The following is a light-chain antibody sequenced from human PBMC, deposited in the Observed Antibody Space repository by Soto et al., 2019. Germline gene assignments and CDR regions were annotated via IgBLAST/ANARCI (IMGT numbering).Light chain of an antibody. V-gene: IGLV2-14*01. J-gene: IGLJ1*01. Sequence: QSALTQPASVSGSPGQSITISCTGTTSDVGGSNYVSWFQHHPGKAPKLVIFEVSNRPSGVSNRISGSKSGNTASLTISGLQAEDEADYYCSSYATGSNSPYAFGTGTKVTVL. CDR1: TSDVGGSNY. CDR3: SSYATGSNSPYA. CDR2: EVS.